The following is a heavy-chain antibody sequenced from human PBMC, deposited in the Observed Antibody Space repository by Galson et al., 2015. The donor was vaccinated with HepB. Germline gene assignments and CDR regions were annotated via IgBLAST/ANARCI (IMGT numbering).Heavy chain of an antibody. Sequence: SVKVSCKASGSTFTSYYMHWVRQAPGQGLEWMGIINPSGGSTSYAQKFQGRVTMTRDTPTSTVYMELSSLRSEDTAVYYCARGGSSYDFWSGYYRDNWFDPWGQGTLVTVSS. CDR1: GSTFTSYY. CDR3: ARGGSSYDFWSGYYRDNWFDP. D-gene: IGHD3-3*01. V-gene: IGHV1-46*01. CDR2: INPSGGST. J-gene: IGHJ5*02.